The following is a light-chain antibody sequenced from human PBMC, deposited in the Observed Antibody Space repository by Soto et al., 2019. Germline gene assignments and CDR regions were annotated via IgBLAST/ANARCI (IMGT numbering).Light chain of an antibody. J-gene: IGLJ3*02. V-gene: IGLV2-14*01. Sequence: QSALTQPASVSGSPGQSITISCTGTSSDVGGYNSVSWYQQHPGKAPKLMIYEVTNRPSGVSNRFSGSKSGNTASLTISGLQAEDEADYYCNSYTTTSIWVFGGATKLTVL. CDR3: NSYTTTSIWV. CDR1: SSDVGGYNS. CDR2: EVT.